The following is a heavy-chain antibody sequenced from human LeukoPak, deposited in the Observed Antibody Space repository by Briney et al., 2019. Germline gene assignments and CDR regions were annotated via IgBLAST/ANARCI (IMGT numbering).Heavy chain of an antibody. CDR2: IFYSGPT. V-gene: IGHV4-39*01. J-gene: IGHJ3*01. Sequence: SGTLSLTCTVSGGSIRNPDHFWGGVRQTPGKGLELLGTIFYSGPTRDNPSLKPRVTMSVALSANQFSLRLRSVTAADTGVYYCVKRNGYGWKFSSGFDVCGQGAMVIVSS. CDR3: VKRNGYGWKFSSGFDV. CDR1: GGSIRNPDHF. D-gene: IGHD4-17*01.